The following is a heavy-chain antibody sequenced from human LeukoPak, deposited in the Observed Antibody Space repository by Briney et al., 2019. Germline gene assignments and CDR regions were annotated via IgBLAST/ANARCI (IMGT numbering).Heavy chain of an antibody. CDR2: ISGSGGST. J-gene: IGHJ4*02. V-gene: IGHV3-23*01. CDR1: GFTFSSYA. Sequence: PGGSLRLSCAASGFTFSSYAMSWVRQAPGKGLEWVSAISGSGGSTYYADSVQGRFTISRDNSKNTLYLQMNSLRAEDTAVYYCATRPSGYSYGLLDWGQGTLVTISS. CDR3: ATRPSGYSYGLLD. D-gene: IGHD5-18*01.